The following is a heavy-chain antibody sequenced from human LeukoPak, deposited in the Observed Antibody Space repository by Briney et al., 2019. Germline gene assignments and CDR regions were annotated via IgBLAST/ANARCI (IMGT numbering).Heavy chain of an antibody. CDR2: INHNGNVN. V-gene: IGHV3-7*03. D-gene: IGHD2-8*01. Sequence: GGSLRLSCAASGFTFSSYWMNWARQAPGKGLEWVASINHNGNVNYYVDSVKGRFTISRDNAKNSLYLQMSNLRAEDTAVYFCARDRMVYATAYYYGMDVWGQGTTVTVSS. CDR1: GFTFSSYW. J-gene: IGHJ6*02. CDR3: ARDRMVYATAYYYGMDV.